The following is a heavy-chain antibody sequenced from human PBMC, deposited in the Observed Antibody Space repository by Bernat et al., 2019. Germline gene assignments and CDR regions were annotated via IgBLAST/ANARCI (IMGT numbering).Heavy chain of an antibody. V-gene: IGHV4-30-4*01. D-gene: IGHD2-2*01. Sequence: QVQLQESGPGLVKPSQTLSLTYTVSGGSISSGDYYWSWIRQPPGKGLEWIGYIYYSGSTYYNPSLKSRVTISVDTSKNQFSLKLSSVTAADTAVYYCASCSSTSCYDGAFDIWGQGTMVTVSS. CDR3: ASCSSTSCYDGAFDI. CDR2: IYYSGST. J-gene: IGHJ3*02. CDR1: GGSISSGDYY.